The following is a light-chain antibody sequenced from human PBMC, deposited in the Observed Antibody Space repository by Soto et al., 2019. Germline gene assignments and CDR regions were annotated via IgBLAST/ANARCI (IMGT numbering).Light chain of an antibody. CDR3: CSYAGSYSYV. CDR1: SSDVGDYNS. V-gene: IGLV2-11*01. J-gene: IGLJ1*01. CDR2: DVN. Sequence: QAVLTQPRSVSGSPGQSVTISCTGTSSDVGDYNSVSWYQHHPGKAPKVMIYDVNKRPSGVPDRLSGSKSGNTAHRTISGLQAEDEADYFCCSYAGSYSYVFATGTKLTVL.